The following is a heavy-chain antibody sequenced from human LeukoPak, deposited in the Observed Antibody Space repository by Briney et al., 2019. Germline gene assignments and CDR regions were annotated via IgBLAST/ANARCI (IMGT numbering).Heavy chain of an antibody. Sequence: GGSLRLSCAASGFTSSNAWMSWVRQAPGKGLEWVGRIKSKTDGGTTDYAAPVKDRFTFSRDDSKNTLYLQMNNLQTEDTAVYYCTTSLSGYDFLFDYWGQGTLVTVSS. CDR2: IKSKTDGGTT. D-gene: IGHD5-12*01. V-gene: IGHV3-15*01. J-gene: IGHJ4*02. CDR1: GFTSSNAW. CDR3: TTSLSGYDFLFDY.